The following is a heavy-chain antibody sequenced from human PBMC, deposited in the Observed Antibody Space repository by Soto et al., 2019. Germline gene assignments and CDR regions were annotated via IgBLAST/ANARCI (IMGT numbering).Heavy chain of an antibody. J-gene: IGHJ6*02. CDR2: IIPIFGTA. Sequence: QVQLVQSGAEVKKPGSSVKVSCKASGGTFSSYAISWVRQAPGQGLEWMGGIIPIFGTANYAQKFQGRVTIPADDSTRKAYMGLSSLRSEDTAVYYFAKRKYYYDSMLPATYYYYGMDVWGQGTTVTVSS. V-gene: IGHV1-69*12. CDR1: GGTFSSYA. D-gene: IGHD3-22*01. CDR3: AKRKYYYDSMLPATYYYYGMDV.